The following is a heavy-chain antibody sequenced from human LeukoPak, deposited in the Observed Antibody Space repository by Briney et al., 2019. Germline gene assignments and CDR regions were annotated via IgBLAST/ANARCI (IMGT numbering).Heavy chain of an antibody. Sequence: GGSLRLSCPASGFPLRRYHMSWLRQASGTGLEWVSSISNSGGATYYTDSVKGRFIISRDNSKNTLVLEMNSLRVDDTAEYFCARLGVREGIDFWGQGALVIVSS. J-gene: IGHJ4*02. CDR1: GFPLRRYH. CDR3: ARLGVREGIDF. D-gene: IGHD1-26*01. V-gene: IGHV3-23*01. CDR2: ISNSGGAT.